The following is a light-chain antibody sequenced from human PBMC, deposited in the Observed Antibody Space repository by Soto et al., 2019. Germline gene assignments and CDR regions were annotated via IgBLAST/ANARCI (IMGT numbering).Light chain of an antibody. Sequence: DIQMTQSPSSLSASVGDRVTITCRASQSDSNYLNWYQQRPGKAPKLLIYAASSLQSGVPSRFSGSGSGTDFTLTISSLQPEDFATYYCQQSDIIPYTFGQGTKLEIK. V-gene: IGKV1-39*01. CDR3: QQSDIIPYT. CDR2: AAS. CDR1: QSDSNY. J-gene: IGKJ2*01.